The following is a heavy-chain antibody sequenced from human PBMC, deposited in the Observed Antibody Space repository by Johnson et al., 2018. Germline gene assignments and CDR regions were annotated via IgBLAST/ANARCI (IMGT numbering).Heavy chain of an antibody. D-gene: IGHD2-8*01. CDR1: GYTFTSYD. Sequence: QVQLVESGAEVKKPGASVKVSCKASGYTFTSYDINWVRQATGQGLEWMGWMNPNSGNTGYAQKFQGRVTMTRTTSISTANMDLGSLRSGDPAVYYCARVYADAFDIWGQGTMVTVSS. J-gene: IGHJ3*02. CDR3: ARVYADAFDI. CDR2: MNPNSGNT. V-gene: IGHV1-8*01.